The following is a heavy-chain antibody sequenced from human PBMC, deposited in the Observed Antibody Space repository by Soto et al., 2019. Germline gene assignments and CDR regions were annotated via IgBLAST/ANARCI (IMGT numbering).Heavy chain of an antibody. CDR3: ARDQVAKWAPGSAMVNYYYGMDA. Sequence: ASVRVSCKASGCTFTSYGISWVRQAPGQGLEWMGWISVDDGDTNYAQNFQGRVTMSTDTSTSTAYMEMRSLRSDDTAVCYCARDQVAKWAPGSAMVNYYYGMDAWGQGTTVTVSS. CDR2: ISVDDGDT. D-gene: IGHD5-18*01. V-gene: IGHV1-18*04. CDR1: GCTFTSYG. J-gene: IGHJ6*02.